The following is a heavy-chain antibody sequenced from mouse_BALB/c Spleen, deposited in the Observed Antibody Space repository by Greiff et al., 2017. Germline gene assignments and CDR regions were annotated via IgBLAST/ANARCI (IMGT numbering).Heavy chain of an antibody. V-gene: IGHV1-82*01. CDR3: ARVGNPWYFDV. Sequence: VQLQQSGPELVKPGASVKISCKASGYAFSSSWMNWVKQRPGQGLEWIGRIYPGDGDTNYNGKFKGKATLTADKSSSTAYMQLSSLTSVDSAVYFCARVGNPWYFDVWGAGTTVTVSS. D-gene: IGHD2-1*01. CDR1: GYAFSSSW. J-gene: IGHJ1*01. CDR2: IYPGDGDT.